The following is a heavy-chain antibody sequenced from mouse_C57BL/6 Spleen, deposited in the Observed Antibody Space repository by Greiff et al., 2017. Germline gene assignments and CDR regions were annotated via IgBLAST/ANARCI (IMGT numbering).Heavy chain of an antibody. Sequence: VQLQQSGAELVRPGTSVKVSCKASGYAFTDYLIEWVKQRPGQGLEWIGVIIPGSGGTNYNEKFKGKATLTADKSSSTAYMQLSSLTSEDSAVYFCGGGHTTVGAERAMDYWGQGTSVTVSS. D-gene: IGHD1-1*01. CDR1: GYAFTDYL. CDR3: GGGHTTVGAERAMDY. J-gene: IGHJ4*01. CDR2: IIPGSGGT. V-gene: IGHV1-54*01.